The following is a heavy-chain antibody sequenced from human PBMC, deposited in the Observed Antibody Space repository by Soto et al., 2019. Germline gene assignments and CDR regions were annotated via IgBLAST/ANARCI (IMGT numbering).Heavy chain of an antibody. CDR2: IWYDRNNK. Sequence: QVQLVESGGGVVQPGRSLRLSCATSGFTFSSYGMHWVRQAPGKGLEWVAAIWYDRNNKHYADSVKGRFTISRDNSKNTLYLQMNSLRAEDTAVYYCARELELHHCYFDYWGQGTLVTVSS. D-gene: IGHD1-7*01. CDR1: GFTFSSYG. J-gene: IGHJ4*02. V-gene: IGHV3-33*08. CDR3: ARELELHHCYFDY.